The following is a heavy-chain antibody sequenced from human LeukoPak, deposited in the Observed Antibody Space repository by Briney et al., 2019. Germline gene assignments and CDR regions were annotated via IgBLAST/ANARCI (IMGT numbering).Heavy chain of an antibody. V-gene: IGHV1-18*01. CDR1: GYTLSSYG. CDR3: ARTYLQLLVMLGVDY. CDR2: INTYNGNT. Sequence: ASVKVSCKASGYTLSSYGISWVRQARGQGLEWMGWINTYNGNTNYAQKLQGRVTMTTDTSTSTAYMELRSLRSDDTAVYYCARTYLQLLVMLGVDYWGQGTLVTVSS. D-gene: IGHD6-19*01. J-gene: IGHJ4*02.